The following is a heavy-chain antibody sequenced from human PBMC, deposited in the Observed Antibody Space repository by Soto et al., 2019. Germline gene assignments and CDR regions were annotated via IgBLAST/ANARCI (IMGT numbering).Heavy chain of an antibody. Sequence: ASVKVSCKASGGTFSSYTISWVRQAPGQGLEWMGRIIPILGIANYAQKFQGRVTITADKSTSTAYMELSSLRSEDTAVYYCARGYCSSTSCYNPYYYYYMDVWGKGTTVTVSS. J-gene: IGHJ6*03. CDR1: GGTFSSYT. D-gene: IGHD2-2*02. V-gene: IGHV1-69*02. CDR3: ARGYCSSTSCYNPYYYYYMDV. CDR2: IIPILGIA.